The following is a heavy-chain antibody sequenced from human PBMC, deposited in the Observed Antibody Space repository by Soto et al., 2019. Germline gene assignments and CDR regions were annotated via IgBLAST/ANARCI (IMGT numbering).Heavy chain of an antibody. J-gene: IGHJ6*02. CDR3: AKDSAYGDYYYYYGMDV. D-gene: IGHD4-17*01. CDR2: ISGSGGST. Sequence: EVQLLESGGGLVQPGGSLRLSCAASGFTFSSYAMSWVRQAPGKGLEWVSAISGSGGSTYYADSVKGRFTISRDNSKNTLYLQMNSLRAEGTAVYYCAKDSAYGDYYYYYGMDVWGQGTTVTVSS. V-gene: IGHV3-23*01. CDR1: GFTFSSYA.